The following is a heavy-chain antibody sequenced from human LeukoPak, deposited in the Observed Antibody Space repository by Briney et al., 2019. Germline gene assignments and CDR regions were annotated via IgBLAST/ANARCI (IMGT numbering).Heavy chain of an antibody. D-gene: IGHD5-18*01. Sequence: ASVKVSCKASGYTFTNYGISWVRQAPGQGLECMGWISAYNGKTKYTQKFQDRVTMTTDASTTTAYMELRSLRFDDTAVYYCARAEDPAMVNVGDYYYYAMDIWGQGTTVTVSS. CDR2: ISAYNGKT. CDR3: ARAEDPAMVNVGDYYYYAMDI. CDR1: GYTFTNYG. V-gene: IGHV1-18*01. J-gene: IGHJ6*02.